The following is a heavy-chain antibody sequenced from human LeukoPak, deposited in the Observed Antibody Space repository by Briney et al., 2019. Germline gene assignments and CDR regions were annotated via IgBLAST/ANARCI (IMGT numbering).Heavy chain of an antibody. J-gene: IGHJ4*02. CDR1: GFTFTRYS. CDR3: AREIDRDDYNRFFDY. Sequence: GGSLRLSCAASGFTFTRYSMNWVRQAPGKGLEWVSYISSSSSTIHYADSVKGRFTISRDNAKNSLNLQMNSLRDEDTAVYYCAREIDRDDYNRFFDYWGQGTLVTVSS. CDR2: ISSSSSTI. D-gene: IGHD5-24*01. V-gene: IGHV3-48*02.